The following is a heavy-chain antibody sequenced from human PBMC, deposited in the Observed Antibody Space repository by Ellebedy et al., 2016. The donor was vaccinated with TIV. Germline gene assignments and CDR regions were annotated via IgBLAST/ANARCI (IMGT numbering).Heavy chain of an antibody. J-gene: IGHJ4*02. CDR2: ISESGTI. CDR3: ATLGGGYFFYY. V-gene: IGHV3-11*01. CDR1: GFTFNVHA. D-gene: IGHD2-21*02. Sequence: GESLKISXEASGFTFNVHAMSWIRQAPGKGLEWVSYISESGTIYQTDSVKGRFTISRDNTKNSLYLQMNSLRAEDTALYYCATLGGGYFFYYWGQGTQVTVSS.